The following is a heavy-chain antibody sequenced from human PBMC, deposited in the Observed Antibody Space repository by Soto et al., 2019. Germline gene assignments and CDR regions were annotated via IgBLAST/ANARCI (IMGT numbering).Heavy chain of an antibody. V-gene: IGHV1-69*01. J-gene: IGHJ6*02. CDR1: GVSFNNNG. CDR2: VSPPFRTS. Sequence: QVQLVQSGAEVKKPGSSVKVSCKTSGVSFNNNGIGWVRQAPGHGLEWMGGVSPPFRTSNYARKFQGRISITAEASTGTVNMELSKLTSEDTAQYYCARVLYYGSGSYSPYGMDVWGQGTKVTVSS. D-gene: IGHD3-10*01. CDR3: ARVLYYGSGSYSPYGMDV.